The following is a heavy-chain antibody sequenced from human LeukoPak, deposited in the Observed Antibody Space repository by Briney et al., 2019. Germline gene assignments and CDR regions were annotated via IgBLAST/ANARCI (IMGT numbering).Heavy chain of an antibody. CDR2: IYYSGST. V-gene: IGHV4-39*01. CDR1: GGSISSSSSNYY. CDR3: ARAARPDYYDSPFDY. J-gene: IGHJ4*02. Sequence: SETLSLTCTVSGGSISSSSSNYYWGWIRQSPGKGLEWIGTIYYSGSTYYNPSLKSRVTISVDTSKNQFSLRLSSVTAADTAVYYCARAARPDYYDSPFDYWGQGTLVTVSS. D-gene: IGHD3-22*01.